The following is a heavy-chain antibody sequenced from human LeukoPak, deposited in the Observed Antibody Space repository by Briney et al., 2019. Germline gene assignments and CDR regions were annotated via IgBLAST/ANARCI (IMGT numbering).Heavy chain of an antibody. CDR3: ARAASSVYYFFDF. CDR2: TYYRSKWYN. Sequence: SQTLSLTCAISGDSVSRNSAAWNWIRQSPSSGLEWLGRTYYRSKWYNDCAVSVKSRITITPDTSKNQFSLQLNSVTPEDTAVYHCARAASSVYYFFDFWGQGTLVSVSS. CDR1: GDSVSRNSAA. V-gene: IGHV6-1*01. J-gene: IGHJ4*02. D-gene: IGHD3-22*01.